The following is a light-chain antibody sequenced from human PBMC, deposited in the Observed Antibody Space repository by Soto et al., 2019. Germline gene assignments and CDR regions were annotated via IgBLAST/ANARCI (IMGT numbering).Light chain of an antibody. CDR2: DAS. J-gene: IGKJ1*01. V-gene: IGKV1-16*01. Sequence: DIQMTQSPSSVSASVGDRVTITCRASQGITSYLAWYQQKPGEAPKLLIYDASALPRGVPSRFSGSGSGTKFTLTIASLQPDDFATYYCQQYETFSGTFGPGTKVDI. CDR1: QGITSY. CDR3: QQYETFSGT.